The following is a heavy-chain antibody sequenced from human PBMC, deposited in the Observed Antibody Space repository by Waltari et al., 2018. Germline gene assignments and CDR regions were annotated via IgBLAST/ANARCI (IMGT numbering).Heavy chain of an antibody. D-gene: IGHD2-8*01. Sequence: EVQLVESGGGLVKPGGSLRLSCAASGFTFSSYSMNWVRQAPGKGLEWVSSISSSSSYIYYADSVKGRFTISRDNAKNSLYLQMNSLRAEDTAVYYCARVSMLVLYRDYYYYMDVWGKGTTVTVSS. J-gene: IGHJ6*03. V-gene: IGHV3-21*01. CDR3: ARVSMLVLYRDYYYYMDV. CDR2: ISSSSSYI. CDR1: GFTFSSYS.